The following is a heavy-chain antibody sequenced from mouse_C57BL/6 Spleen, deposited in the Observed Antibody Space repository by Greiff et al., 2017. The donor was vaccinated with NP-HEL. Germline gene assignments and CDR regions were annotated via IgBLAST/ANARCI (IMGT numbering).Heavy chain of an antibody. J-gene: IGHJ4*01. D-gene: IGHD2-1*01. V-gene: IGHV1-52*01. Sequence: QVQLKQPGAELVRPGSSVKLSCKASGYTFTSYWMHWVKQRPIQGLEWIGNIDPSDSETHYNQKFKDKATLTVDKSSSTAYMQLSSLTSEDSAVYYCARFGNYGGYAMDYWGQGTSVTVSS. CDR3: ARFGNYGGYAMDY. CDR2: IDPSDSET. CDR1: GYTFTSYW.